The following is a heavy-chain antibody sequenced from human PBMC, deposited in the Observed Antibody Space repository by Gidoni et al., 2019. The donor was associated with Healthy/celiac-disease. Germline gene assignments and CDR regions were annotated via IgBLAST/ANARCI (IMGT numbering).Heavy chain of an antibody. J-gene: IGHJ3*02. V-gene: IGHV3-33*01. Sequence: QVQLVESGGGVVQPGRSLRLSCAASGFTFSSYGMHWVRQAPGKGLEWVAVIWYDGSNKYYADSVKGRFTISRDNSKNTLYLQMNSLRAEDTAVYYCARGGYGDYLSYAFDIWGQGTMVTVSS. CDR2: IWYDGSNK. D-gene: IGHD4-17*01. CDR3: ARGGYGDYLSYAFDI. CDR1: GFTFSSYG.